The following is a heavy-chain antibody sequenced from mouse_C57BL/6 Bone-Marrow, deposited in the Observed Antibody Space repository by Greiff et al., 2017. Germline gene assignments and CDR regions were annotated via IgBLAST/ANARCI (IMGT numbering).Heavy chain of an antibody. CDR2: MHPNGGSP. Sequence: VQLQQSGAELVKPGASVKLSCKASGYTFTNYWMHWVKQRPGQGLEWIGMMHPNGGSPDYNEKFKSEATLSVDKSSRTAYMELSSLTSEDSAAYYCARSYDYDDYTMDYWGQGTSVTVSS. D-gene: IGHD2-4*01. V-gene: IGHV1-64*01. CDR3: ARSYDYDDYTMDY. J-gene: IGHJ4*01. CDR1: GYTFTNYW.